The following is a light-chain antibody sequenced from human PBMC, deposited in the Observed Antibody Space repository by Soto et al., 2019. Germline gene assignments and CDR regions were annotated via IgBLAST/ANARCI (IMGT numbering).Light chain of an antibody. CDR2: DAS. V-gene: IGKV1-5*01. CDR1: ETINTW. Sequence: DIQMTQSPSSLSVSVGDRVTITCRASETINTWLAWYQQKPGKAPKILIYDASKLEREVPSRLSGSGSGAEFTLTISSLQPDDLATYYCQQYSSYPLTFGGGTKVE. J-gene: IGKJ4*01. CDR3: QQYSSYPLT.